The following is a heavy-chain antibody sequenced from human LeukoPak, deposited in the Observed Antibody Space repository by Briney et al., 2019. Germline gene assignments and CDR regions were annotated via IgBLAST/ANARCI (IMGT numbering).Heavy chain of an antibody. D-gene: IGHD3-9*01. CDR1: GFTFSSYG. J-gene: IGHJ4*02. CDR2: ISSSGSTI. V-gene: IGHV3-48*03. Sequence: PGGSLRLSCAASGFTFSSYGMNWVRQAPGKGLKWVSYISSSGSTIYYADSVKGRFTISRDNAKNSLYLQMNSLRAEDTAVYYCARGFNYDILTGYYREYYFDYWGQGTLVTVSS. CDR3: ARGFNYDILTGYYREYYFDY.